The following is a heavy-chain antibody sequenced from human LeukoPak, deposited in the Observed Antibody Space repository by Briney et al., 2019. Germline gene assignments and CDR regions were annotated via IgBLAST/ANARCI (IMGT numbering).Heavy chain of an antibody. CDR1: GYTFTSYY. CDR3: ARVIVVVVAARLLFDY. J-gene: IGHJ4*02. Sequence: ASVKVSCKASGYTFTSYYMHWVRQAPGQGLEWMGMINPSGGSTSYAQKFQGRVTMTRDTSTSTVYMELSSLRSEDTAVYYCARVIVVVVAARLLFDYWGQGTLVTVSS. CDR2: INPSGGST. V-gene: IGHV1-46*01. D-gene: IGHD2-15*01.